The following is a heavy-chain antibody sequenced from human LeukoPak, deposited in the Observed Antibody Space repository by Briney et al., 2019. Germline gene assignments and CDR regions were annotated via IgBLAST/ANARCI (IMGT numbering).Heavy chain of an antibody. V-gene: IGHV4-59*12. J-gene: IGHJ4*02. CDR1: GGSISSYY. CDR2: IYYSGST. Sequence: SETLSLTCTVSGGSISSYYWSWIRQPPGKGLEWIGYIYYSGSTNYNPSLKSRVTISVDTSKNQFSLKLSSVTAADTAVYYCARGGELMDYWGQGTLVTVSS. CDR3: ARGGELMDY. D-gene: IGHD3-10*01.